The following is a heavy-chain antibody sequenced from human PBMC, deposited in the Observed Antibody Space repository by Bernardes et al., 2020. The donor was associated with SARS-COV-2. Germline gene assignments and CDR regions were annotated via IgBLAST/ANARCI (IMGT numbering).Heavy chain of an antibody. CDR3: ARQLGYFDWLFRENWFDP. CDR2: IYYSGST. V-gene: IGHV4-59*08. D-gene: IGHD3-9*01. CDR1: GGSISSYY. J-gene: IGHJ5*02. Sequence: SETLSLTCTVSGGSISSYYWSWIRQPPGKGLEWIGYIYYSGSTNYNPSLKSRVTISVDTSKNQFSLKLSSVTAADTAVYYCARQLGYFDWLFRENWFDPWGQGTLVTVSS.